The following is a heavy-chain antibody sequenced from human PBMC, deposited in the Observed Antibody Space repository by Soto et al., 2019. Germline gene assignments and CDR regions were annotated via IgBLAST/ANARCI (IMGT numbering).Heavy chain of an antibody. D-gene: IGHD2-15*01. J-gene: IGHJ6*02. CDR3: ARELVVVVAATRLHYYYGMDV. CDR2: INHSGST. Sequence: TLSLTCAVYGGSFGGYYWSWIRQPPGKGLEWIGEINHSGSTNYNPSLKSRVTISVDTSKNQFSLKLSSVTAADTAVYYCARELVVVVAATRLHYYYGMDVWGQGTTVTVSS. CDR1: GGSFGGYY. V-gene: IGHV4-34*01.